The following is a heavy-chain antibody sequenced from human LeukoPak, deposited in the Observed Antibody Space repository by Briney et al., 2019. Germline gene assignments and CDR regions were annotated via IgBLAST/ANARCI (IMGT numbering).Heavy chain of an antibody. CDR2: ISAYNGNT. V-gene: IGHV1-18*01. Sequence: ASVKVSCKASGYTFTSYGISWVRQAPGQGLEWMGWISAYNGNTNYAQKFQGRVTMTRATSTSTVYMELSSLSSEDTAVYYCERAIYCSGGSCHWEFDYWGQGTLVTVSS. J-gene: IGHJ4*02. CDR1: GYTFTSYG. D-gene: IGHD2-15*01. CDR3: ERAIYCSGGSCHWEFDY.